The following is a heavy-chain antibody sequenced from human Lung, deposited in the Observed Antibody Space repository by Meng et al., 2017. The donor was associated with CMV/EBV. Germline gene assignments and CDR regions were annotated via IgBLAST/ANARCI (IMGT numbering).Heavy chain of an antibody. J-gene: IGHJ3*01. D-gene: IGHD5-12*01. CDR2: ISYSGST. Sequence: SETLSLTCTVSGGSISNTSHYWGWIRPPPGKGLEWLGTISYSGSTYSDPYLTSRVTISVDSSKNLFSLKLSSVSAADTAVYLCARGACPLSYRRDAVDVWGQGTMVTVSS. CDR1: GGSISNTSHY. CDR3: ARGACPLSYRRDAVDV. V-gene: IGHV4-39*07.